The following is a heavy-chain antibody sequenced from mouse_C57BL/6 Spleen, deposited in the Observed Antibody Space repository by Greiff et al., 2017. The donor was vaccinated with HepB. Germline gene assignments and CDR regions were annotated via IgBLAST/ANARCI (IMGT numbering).Heavy chain of an antibody. V-gene: IGHV1-69*01. J-gene: IGHJ3*01. CDR3: ARPIYDDYDKAFAY. CDR2: IDPSDSYT. CDR1: GYTFTSYW. D-gene: IGHD2-4*01. Sequence: VQLQQPGAELVMPGASVKLSCKASGYTFTSYWMHWVKQRPGQGLEWIGEIDPSDSYTNYNQKFKGKSTLTVDKSSSTAYMQLSSLTSEDSAVYYCARPIYDDYDKAFAYWGQGTLVTVSA.